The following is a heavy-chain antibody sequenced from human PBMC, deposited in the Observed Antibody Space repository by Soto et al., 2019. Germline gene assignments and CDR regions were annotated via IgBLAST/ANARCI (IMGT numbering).Heavy chain of an antibody. D-gene: IGHD6-13*01. CDR2: ISTYSGNT. V-gene: IGHV1-18*01. J-gene: IGHJ4*02. Sequence: ASVKVSCKASGYTFTSYGISWVRQAPGQGLEWMGWISTYSGNTNYAQKLQGRVTMTTDTSTSTAYMELRSLRSDDTAVYYCARDIGVAGTGYYFDYWGQGTLVTVSS. CDR3: ARDIGVAGTGYYFDY. CDR1: GYTFTSYG.